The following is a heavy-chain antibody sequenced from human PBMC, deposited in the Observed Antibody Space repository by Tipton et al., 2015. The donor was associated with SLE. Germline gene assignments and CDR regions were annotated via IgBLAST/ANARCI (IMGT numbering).Heavy chain of an antibody. V-gene: IGHV5-51*01. J-gene: IGHJ3*02. CDR3: ARHRDFWTGNDAFDM. D-gene: IGHD3/OR15-3a*01. Sequence: QLVQSGAEVKQPGESLKISCQISGYSFTNYWIAWVRQMPGKGLEWMGIIFLGDSDTIYSPSFQGQVTISVDKSINSAFLQWSSRQASDTAMYYCARHRDFWTGNDAFDMWGQGTKVIVSS. CDR1: GYSFTNYW. CDR2: IFLGDSDT.